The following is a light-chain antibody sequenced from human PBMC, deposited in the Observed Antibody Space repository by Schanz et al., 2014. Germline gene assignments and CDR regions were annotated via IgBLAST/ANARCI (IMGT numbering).Light chain of an antibody. CDR3: LLYYGGARV. Sequence: QTVVTQEPSLTVSPGGTVTLTCASSTGAVTSAYFPNWFQQKPGQVPRALIYNTSKRHTWTPARFSGSLLGGKAALTLSGVQPEDEAEYYCLLYYGGARVFGGGTKLTVL. J-gene: IGLJ3*02. CDR1: TGAVTSAYF. CDR2: NTS. V-gene: IGLV7-43*01.